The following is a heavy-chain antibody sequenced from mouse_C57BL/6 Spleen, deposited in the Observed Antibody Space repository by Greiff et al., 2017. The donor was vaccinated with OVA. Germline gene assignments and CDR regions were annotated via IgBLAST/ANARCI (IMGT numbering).Heavy chain of an antibody. D-gene: IGHD4-1*01. CDR3: ARWDDVCEAMDY. CDR1: GYTFTSYW. CDR2: INPSNGGT. V-gene: IGHV1-53*01. J-gene: IGHJ4*01. Sequence: QVQLQQPGTELVKPGASVKLSCTASGYTFTSYWMHWVKQRPGQGLEWIGNINPSNGGTNYNAKFKSQATLTVDKSSSTAYMQRSSVTTEDSEVYYCARWDDVCEAMDYWGQGTSVTVSS.